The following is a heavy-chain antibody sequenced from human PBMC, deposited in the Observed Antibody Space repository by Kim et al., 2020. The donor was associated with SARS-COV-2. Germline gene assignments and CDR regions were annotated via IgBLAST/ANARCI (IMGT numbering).Heavy chain of an antibody. Sequence: SETLSLTCAVYGGSFSDYHWSWIRQPPGKGLEWIGEINHSGSINYSPSLKSRVTISIDTSKNQFSLKLTSVTAADTGVYFCARGRAGVVPSPILGIGPHYDYFTMDVWGHGTPVTVSS. CDR2: INHSGSI. CDR1: GGSFSDYH. D-gene: IGHD3-3*01. CDR3: ARGRAGVVPSPILGIGPHYDYFTMDV. V-gene: IGHV4-34*01. J-gene: IGHJ6*02.